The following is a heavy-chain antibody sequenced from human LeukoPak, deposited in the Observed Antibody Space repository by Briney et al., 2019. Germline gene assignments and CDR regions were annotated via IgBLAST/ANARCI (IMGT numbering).Heavy chain of an antibody. CDR3: ARDGYYYDSSGYYYGIPDY. J-gene: IGHJ4*02. CDR1: GFTFSSYA. CDR2: ISYDGSNK. V-gene: IGHV3-30-3*01. D-gene: IGHD3-22*01. Sequence: QPGRSLRLSCAASGFTFSSYAMPWVRQAPGKGPEWVAVISYDGSNKYYADSVKGRFTISRDNSKNTLYLQMNSLGAEDTAVYYCARDGYYYDSSGYYYGIPDYWGQGTLVTVSS.